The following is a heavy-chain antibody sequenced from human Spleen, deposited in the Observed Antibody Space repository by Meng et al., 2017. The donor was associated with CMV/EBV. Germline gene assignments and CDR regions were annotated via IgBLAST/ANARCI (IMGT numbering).Heavy chain of an antibody. CDR3: ARETARDYYFDY. D-gene: IGHD5-18*01. J-gene: IGHJ4*02. V-gene: IGHV4-31*03. CDR2: IYYSGST. CDR1: GGTISSGGSY. Sequence: TVSGGTISSGGSYWSWIRQHPGKGLEWIGYIYYSGSTYYNPSLKSRVTISVDTSKNQFSLKLSSVTAADTAVYYCARETARDYYFDYWGQGQWSPSPQ.